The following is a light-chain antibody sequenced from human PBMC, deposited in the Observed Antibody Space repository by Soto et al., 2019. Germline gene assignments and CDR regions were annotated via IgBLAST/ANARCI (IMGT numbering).Light chain of an antibody. CDR2: TNF. J-gene: IGLJ3*02. CDR3: QSFDITLIGWV. V-gene: IGLV1-40*01. CDR1: GSNIRAGSY. Sequence: QSVLTQPPSVSGAPGQRVTISCTGSGSNIRAGSYVHWYQQVPGTAPKLLIYTNFNRPSGVPDRFSGSQSGTSASLAITGLQAEDEGDYYCQSFDITLIGWVFGGGTKVTVL.